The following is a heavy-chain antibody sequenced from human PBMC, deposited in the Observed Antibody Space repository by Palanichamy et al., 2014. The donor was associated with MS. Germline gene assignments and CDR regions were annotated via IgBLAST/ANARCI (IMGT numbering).Heavy chain of an antibody. CDR1: GFTFSSYA. D-gene: IGHD6-19*01. Sequence: EVQLLESGGGLVQPGGSLRLSCAASGFTFSSYAMSWVRQAPGKGLEWVSALSGSGDTTYYADSVKGRFTISRDNSKNTLYLHMNSLRAEDTAVYYCAKLRSGIAMSATNFWGQGTLVTISS. J-gene: IGHJ4*02. CDR2: LSGSGDTT. V-gene: IGHV3-23*01. CDR3: AKLRSGIAMSATNF.